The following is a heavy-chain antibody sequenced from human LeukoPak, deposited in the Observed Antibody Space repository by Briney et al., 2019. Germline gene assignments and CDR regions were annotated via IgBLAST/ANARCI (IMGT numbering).Heavy chain of an antibody. CDR1: GGTLSSYA. CDR3: ARDRDDIAAGYFDY. J-gene: IGHJ4*02. Sequence: SVKVSCKASGGTLSSYAISRVRQAPGKRLEGVGGIIPIFGTANYAQKFQGRVTITADESTSTAYMELSSLRSEDTAVYYCARDRDDIAAGYFDYWGQGTLVTVSS. D-gene: IGHD6-13*01. CDR2: IIPIFGTA. V-gene: IGHV1-69*13.